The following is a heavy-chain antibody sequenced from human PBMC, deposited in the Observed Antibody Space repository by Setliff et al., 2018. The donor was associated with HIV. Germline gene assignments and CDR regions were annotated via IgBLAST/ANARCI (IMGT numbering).Heavy chain of an antibody. CDR2: ITNDGTTT. CDR3: TRDRGRPDSFDI. CDR1: GFTFSSYE. V-gene: IGHV3-74*01. Sequence: PGGSLRLSCAASGFTFSSYEMNWVRQAPGKGLVWVSRITNDGTTTTYADSVKGRFTMSRDNAKNTLYLQMNSLRAEDTALYFCTRDRGRPDSFDIWGQGTMVTVSS. J-gene: IGHJ3*02. D-gene: IGHD1-26*01.